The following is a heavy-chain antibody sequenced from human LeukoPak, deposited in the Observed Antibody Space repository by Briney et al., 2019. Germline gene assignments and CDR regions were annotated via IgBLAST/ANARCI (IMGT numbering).Heavy chain of an antibody. J-gene: IGHJ4*02. D-gene: IGHD1-26*01. CDR1: AFTFSDYW. CDR2: IKEDGSEK. CDR3: ARDREGALLYFDY. V-gene: IGHV3-7*01. Sequence: GGSLRLSCAASAFTFSDYWMTWVRQAPGKGLERVANIKEDGSEKYYVDPVKGRFTISRDNAKNSLYLQMNSLRAEDTAVYYCARDREGALLYFDYWGQGTLVTVSS.